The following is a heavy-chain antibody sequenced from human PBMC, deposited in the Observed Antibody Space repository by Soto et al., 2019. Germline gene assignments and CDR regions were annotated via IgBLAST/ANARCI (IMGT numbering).Heavy chain of an antibody. J-gene: IGHJ5*02. CDR1: GGSFSGYY. CDR2: INHSGST. V-gene: IGHV4-34*01. CDR3: AKDKTRRIAAVGGNWFDP. Sequence: SETLSLTCAVYGGSFSGYYWSWIRQPPGKGLEWIGEINHSGSTNYNPSLKSRVTISVDTSKNQFSLKLSSVTAADTAVYYCAKDKTRRIAAVGGNWFDPWGQGTLVTVSS. D-gene: IGHD6-13*01.